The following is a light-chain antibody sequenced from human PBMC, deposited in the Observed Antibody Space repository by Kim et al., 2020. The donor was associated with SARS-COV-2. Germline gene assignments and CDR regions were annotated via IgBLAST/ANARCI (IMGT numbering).Light chain of an antibody. CDR1: SSDVGSYNL. CDR2: EVS. J-gene: IGLJ2*01. CDR3: SSYAGSNSGV. Sequence: QSALTQPASVSGSPGQSITITCTGTSSDVGSYNLVSWYQQYPGKAPKVMIYEVSKWPSGVSNRFSGSKSGNTASLTISGLQAEDDADYYCSSYAGSNSGVFGGGTQLTVL. V-gene: IGLV2-23*02.